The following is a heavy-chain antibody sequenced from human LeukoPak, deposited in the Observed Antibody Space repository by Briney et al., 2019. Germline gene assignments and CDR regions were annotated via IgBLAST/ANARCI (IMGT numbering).Heavy chain of an antibody. CDR1: GYSFSNYW. CDR2: IYPGDSDT. V-gene: IGHV5-51*01. J-gene: IGHJ3*02. CDR3: ARRSIYCGGDCPDDAFDI. Sequence: HGESLKISCKGSGYSFSNYWIGWVRQMPGKGLEWMGIIYPGDSDTRYSPSFRGQVTISADKSISTAFLQWSGLKASDTAMYYCARRSIYCGGDCPDDAFDIWGQGTMVTVSS. D-gene: IGHD2-21*02.